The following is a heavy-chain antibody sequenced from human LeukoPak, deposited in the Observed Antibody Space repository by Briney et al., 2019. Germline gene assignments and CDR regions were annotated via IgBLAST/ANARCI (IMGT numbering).Heavy chain of an antibody. CDR3: ARDYEVATRTHFDY. V-gene: IGHV3-21*01. CDR1: GFTFSSYS. Sequence: PGGSLRLSCAASGFTFSSYSMNWVRQAPGKGLEWVSSISSSSSYIYYADSVKGRFTISRDNAKNSLYLQMNSLRAEDTAVYYCARDYEVATRTHFDYWGQGTLVTVSS. J-gene: IGHJ4*02. D-gene: IGHD5-12*01. CDR2: ISSSSSYI.